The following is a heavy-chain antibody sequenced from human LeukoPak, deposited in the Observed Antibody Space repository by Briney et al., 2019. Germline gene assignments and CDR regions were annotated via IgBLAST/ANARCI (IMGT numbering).Heavy chain of an antibody. D-gene: IGHD3-10*01. CDR2: IRYDGSNK. CDR1: GFTFSSYG. V-gene: IGHV3-30*02. Sequence: GSLRLSCAASGFTFSSYGMHWVRQAPGKGLEWVAFIRYDGSNKYYADSVKGRFTISRDNSKNTLYLQMNSLRAEDTAVYYCAKDSSSGSSYYFHGMDVWGQGTTVIVSS. CDR3: AKDSSSGSSYYFHGMDV. J-gene: IGHJ6*02.